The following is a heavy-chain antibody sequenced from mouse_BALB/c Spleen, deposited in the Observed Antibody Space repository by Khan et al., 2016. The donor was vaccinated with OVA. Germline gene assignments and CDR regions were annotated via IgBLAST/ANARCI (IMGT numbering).Heavy chain of an antibody. Sequence: QVQLKESGAELARPGASVKMSCKASGYTFTSYSIHWIKQRPGQGLEWIGNIIPRNGYTNHNPKFRDKATLTAETSSNTAYMQLSSLTSEDSAVYYSARDSDDHGSRRALGYWGQGTSVTVSS. CDR2: IIPRNGYT. CDR3: ARDSDDHGSRRALGY. J-gene: IGHJ4*01. V-gene: IGHV1-4*01. CDR1: GYTFTSYS. D-gene: IGHD1-1*01.